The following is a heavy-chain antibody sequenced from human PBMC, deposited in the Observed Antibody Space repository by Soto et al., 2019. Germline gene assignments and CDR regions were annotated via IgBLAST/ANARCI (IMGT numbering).Heavy chain of an antibody. CDR2: TKNKAQRYTT. CDR1: GFTLSDHY. V-gene: IGHV3-72*01. D-gene: IGHD1-26*01. Sequence: EVQLVDSGGGLVQPGGSLRLSCVVSGFTLSDHYIDWVRQAPGKGLEWVGRTKNKAQRYTTEYAASVKGRFTISRDDSENSVYLQMNSLKTEDTAVYYCVRWDSGNPENWGQGTLVTVSS. J-gene: IGHJ4*02. CDR3: VRWDSGNPEN.